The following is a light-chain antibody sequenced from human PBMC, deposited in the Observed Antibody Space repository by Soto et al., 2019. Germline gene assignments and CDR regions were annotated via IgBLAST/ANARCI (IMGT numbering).Light chain of an antibody. CDR1: SSDVGGYKY. J-gene: IGLJ1*01. V-gene: IGLV2-14*01. CDR3: SSYTSSSSYV. Sequence: QSVLTQPASVSGSPGQSIAISCTGTSSDVGGYKYVSWYQQHPGKAPKLLIYDVSNRPSGVSDRFSGSKSGNTASLTISRLQSEDEADYYCSSYTSSSSYVFGTGTRSPS. CDR2: DVS.